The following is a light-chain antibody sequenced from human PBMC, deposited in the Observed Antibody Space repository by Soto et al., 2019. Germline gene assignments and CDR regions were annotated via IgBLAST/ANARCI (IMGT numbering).Light chain of an antibody. J-gene: IGKJ4*01. Sequence: EIQMTQSTSTMSASVGDRVTITGLASQSVTNWLAWYQQKPGKAPQLLIFDASSLQSGVPSRFSGGGSGTEFTLYISSLQPDDFATYYCQLYDGHSVFTFGGGNRWRS. CDR3: QLYDGHSVFT. CDR2: DAS. V-gene: IGKV1-5*01. CDR1: QSVTNW.